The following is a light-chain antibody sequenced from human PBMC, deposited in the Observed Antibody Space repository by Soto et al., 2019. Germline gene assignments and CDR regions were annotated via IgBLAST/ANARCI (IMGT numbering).Light chain of an antibody. CDR1: QNINSRY. Sequence: EIVLTQSPGTLSLSPGERATLSCRASQNINSRYLAWYQQKPGQAPRLLIYGASSRATGIPDRFSGSGSGTDFTLTISRLETEDFGVYYCQQFGSSPGFTFGPGTKVDIK. CDR3: QQFGSSPGFT. CDR2: GAS. V-gene: IGKV3-20*01. J-gene: IGKJ3*01.